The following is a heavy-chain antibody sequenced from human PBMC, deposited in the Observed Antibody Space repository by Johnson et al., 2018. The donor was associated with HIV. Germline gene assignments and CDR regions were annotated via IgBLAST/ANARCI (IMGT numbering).Heavy chain of an antibody. Sequence: QVQLVESGGGVVQPGRSLRLSCAASGFTFSNYAIHWVRQAPGKGLEWVALISYDGRNKYYAESVRGRFTISRDNSKNTLYLPMNSLRAEDMAVYYCARGAFDFRGQGTMVTVSS. J-gene: IGHJ3*01. D-gene: IGHD3-10*01. V-gene: IGHV3-30*04. CDR2: ISYDGRNK. CDR3: ARGAFDF. CDR1: GFTFSNYA.